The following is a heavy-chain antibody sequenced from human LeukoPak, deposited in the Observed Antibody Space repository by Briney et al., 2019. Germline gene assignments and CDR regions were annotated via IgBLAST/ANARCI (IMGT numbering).Heavy chain of an antibody. CDR2: IYTSVTT. J-gene: IGHJ3*02. CDR3: ARSSSSSLGRAYDI. Sequence: SETLSLTCNVSGGSISNYFWTWIRQPAGKGLEWIGRIYTSVTTNYNPSLKSRVNMSLDTSTSQFSLKMNSVTAADTAIYFCARSSSSSLGRAYDIWGQGTMVTVSS. V-gene: IGHV4-4*07. D-gene: IGHD2-2*01. CDR1: GGSISNYF.